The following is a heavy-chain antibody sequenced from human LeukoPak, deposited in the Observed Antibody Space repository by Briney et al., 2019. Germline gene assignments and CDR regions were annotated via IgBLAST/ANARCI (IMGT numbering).Heavy chain of an antibody. CDR1: GGSISSGGYY. Sequence: PSETLSLTCTVSGGSISSGGYYWSWIRQHPGKGLEWIGYIYYSGSTCYNPSLKSRVTISVDTSKNQFSLKLSSVTAADTAVYCCARGGYPGDFFDYWGQGTLVTVSS. D-gene: IGHD2-21*01. V-gene: IGHV4-31*03. CDR2: IYYSGST. J-gene: IGHJ4*02. CDR3: ARGGYPGDFFDY.